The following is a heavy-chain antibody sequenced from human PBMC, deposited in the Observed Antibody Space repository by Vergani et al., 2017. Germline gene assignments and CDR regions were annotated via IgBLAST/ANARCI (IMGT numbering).Heavy chain of an antibody. D-gene: IGHD3-3*01. CDR1: GGSFSGYY. CDR3: ASSGDYYDFWSGYYEDAFDI. CDR2: INHSGST. Sequence: QVQLQQWGAGLLKPSETLSLTCAVYGGSFSGYYWSWIRQPPGKGLEWIGEINHSGSTNYNPSLKSRVTISVDTSKNQFSLKLSSVTAADTAVYYCASSGDYYDFWSGYYEDAFDIWGQGTMVTVSS. V-gene: IGHV4-34*01. J-gene: IGHJ3*02.